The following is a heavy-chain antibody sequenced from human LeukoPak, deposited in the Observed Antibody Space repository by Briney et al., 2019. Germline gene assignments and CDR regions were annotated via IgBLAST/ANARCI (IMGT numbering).Heavy chain of an antibody. Sequence: SETLSLTCTVSGGSISSYYWSWIRQPPGKGLEWIGYIYYSGSTNYNPSLKSRVTISVDTSKNQFSLKLSSVTAADTAVYYCARHSTQVVGLFDCWGQGTLVTVSS. CDR1: GGSISSYY. D-gene: IGHD3-22*01. CDR3: ARHSTQVVGLFDC. CDR2: IYYSGST. J-gene: IGHJ4*02. V-gene: IGHV4-59*01.